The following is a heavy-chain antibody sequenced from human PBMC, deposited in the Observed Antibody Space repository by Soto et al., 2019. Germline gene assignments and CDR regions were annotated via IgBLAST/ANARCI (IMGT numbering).Heavy chain of an antibody. Sequence: SVKVSFKASGGTFSSYTISWVRQAPGQGLEWMGRIIPILGIANYAQKFQGRVTITADKSTSTAYMELSSLRSEDTAVYYCASLAQYCSSTSCYNYWGQGTLVTVSS. CDR2: IIPILGIA. V-gene: IGHV1-69*02. D-gene: IGHD2-2*02. CDR1: GGTFSSYT. CDR3: ASLAQYCSSTSCYNY. J-gene: IGHJ4*02.